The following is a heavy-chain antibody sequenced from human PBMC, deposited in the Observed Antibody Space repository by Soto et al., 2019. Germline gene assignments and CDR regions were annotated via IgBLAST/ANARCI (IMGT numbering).Heavy chain of an antibody. J-gene: IGHJ4*02. V-gene: IGHV3-33*01. CDR1: GFTFSSYG. CDR3: ASDVVGRDGYNFFDY. D-gene: IGHD5-12*01. Sequence: QVQLVESGGGVVQPGRSLRLSCAASGFTFSSYGMHWGRQAPGKGLEWVAVLWYDGSNKYYADSVKGRFTISRDNSKNTLYLQMHSLRAEDTAVYYCASDVVGRDGYNFFDYWGQGTLVTVSS. CDR2: LWYDGSNK.